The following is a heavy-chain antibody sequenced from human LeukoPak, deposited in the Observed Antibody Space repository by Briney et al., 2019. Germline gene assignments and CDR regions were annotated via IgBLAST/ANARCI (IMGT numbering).Heavy chain of an antibody. V-gene: IGHV1-2*02. D-gene: IGHD3-3*01. J-gene: IGHJ4*02. CDR3: ARDRLYYDFWSGYYTEYYFDY. CDR1: GYIFTAYY. CDR2: INANSGDT. Sequence: ASGKVSCKTSGYIFTAYYIHWVRQGPGQGLEWMGWINANSGDTNYAQKFRGRVTMTSDTSITTAYMELTRLTSDDTAVYYCARDRLYYDFWSGYYTEYYFDYWGQGTLVTVSS.